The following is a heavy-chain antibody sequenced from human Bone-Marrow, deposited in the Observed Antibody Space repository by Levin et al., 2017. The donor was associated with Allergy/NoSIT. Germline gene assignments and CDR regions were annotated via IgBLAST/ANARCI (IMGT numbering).Heavy chain of an antibody. CDR2: IFSGGST. V-gene: IGHV3-66*01. J-gene: IGHJ4*02. CDR3: SSAPGFSDY. CDR1: GFTVSTNY. Sequence: GESLKISCEASGFTVSTNYMAWVRQAPGKGLEWVSVIFSGGSTYYADSVKGRFTISRDNSKNTLYLQMNRLRVEDTAIYYWSSAPGFSDYWGQGTQVTDSS. D-gene: IGHD6-19*01.